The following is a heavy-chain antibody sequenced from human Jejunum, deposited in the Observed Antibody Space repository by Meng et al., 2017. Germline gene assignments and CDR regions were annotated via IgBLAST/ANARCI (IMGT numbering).Heavy chain of an antibody. J-gene: IGHJ6*02. CDR3: ARDHVVMVPATFEWQYYFGLDV. Sequence: QVQLQQWGAGLLRPSETLSLTCAVYGSSLSDYYWTWIRQTPGKGLEWIGDISHSGSINHNPSLNGRVTLSLDTSKNHFSLKLASVTAADTAVYYCARDHVVMVPATFEWQYYFGLDVWGQGTTVTVSS. D-gene: IGHD2-15*01. CDR1: GSSLSDYY. CDR2: ISHSGSI. V-gene: IGHV4-34*02.